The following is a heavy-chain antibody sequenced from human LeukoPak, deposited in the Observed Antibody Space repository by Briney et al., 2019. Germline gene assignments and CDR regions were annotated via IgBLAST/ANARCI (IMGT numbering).Heavy chain of an antibody. CDR1: GLTFRNYA. V-gene: IGHV3-23*01. J-gene: IGHJ4*02. CDR3: AKGSGSSCYSPCDY. D-gene: IGHD2-15*01. Sequence: GGSLRLSCAASGLTFRNYAMSWVRQAPGKGLEWVAVICANDGNTYYADAVKGRFNISNDNSNDTFYLQMDSLRAEDTAVYYCAKGSGSSCYSPCDYWGQGILVTVSS. CDR2: ICANDGNT.